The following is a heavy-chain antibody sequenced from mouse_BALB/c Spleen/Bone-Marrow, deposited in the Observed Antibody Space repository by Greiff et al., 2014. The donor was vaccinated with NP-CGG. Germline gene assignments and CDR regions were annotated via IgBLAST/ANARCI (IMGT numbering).Heavy chain of an antibody. CDR1: GYAFTNYL. D-gene: IGHD2-1*01. J-gene: IGHJ2*01. CDR3: AREGYYGIDY. CDR2: INPGSGGT. V-gene: IGHV1-54*03. Sequence: VLLQQSGAKLVRPGTSVKVSCKASGYAFTNYLIEWFKQRPGQGLEWIGVINPGSGGTNFNEKFRGKATLTADKSSSTAYMQFNSPTSDDAAVYFCAREGYYGIDYWGQGTTLTVSS.